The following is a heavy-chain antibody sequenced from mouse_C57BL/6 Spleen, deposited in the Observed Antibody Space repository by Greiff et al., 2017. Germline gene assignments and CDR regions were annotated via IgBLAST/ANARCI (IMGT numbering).Heavy chain of an antibody. V-gene: IGHV5-17*01. CDR2: ISSGSSTI. D-gene: IGHD1-1*01. CDR3: ARVFYYYGSSYLDY. Sequence: EVQLVESGGGLVKPGGSLKLSCAASGFTFSDYGMHWVRQAPEKGLEWVAYISSGSSTIYYADTVKGRFTISRDNAKNTLFLLMNRLRSEDTAMYYCARVFYYYGSSYLDYWGQGTTLTVSS. CDR1: GFTFSDYG. J-gene: IGHJ2*01.